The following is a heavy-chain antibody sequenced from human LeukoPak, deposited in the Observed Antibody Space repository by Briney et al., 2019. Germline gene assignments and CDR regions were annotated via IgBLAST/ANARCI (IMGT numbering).Heavy chain of an antibody. Sequence: GGSLRLSCAASGFTFSSYWMSWVRQAPGKGLEWVANIKQGGSEKYYVDSVKGRFTISRANAKNSLYLQMNSLSAEDTAVYYCARDIGGTRDGYKVARFDYWGQGTLVTVSS. CDR1: GFTFSSYW. CDR2: IKQGGSEK. V-gene: IGHV3-7*01. CDR3: ARDIGGTRDGYKVARFDY. J-gene: IGHJ4*02. D-gene: IGHD5-24*01.